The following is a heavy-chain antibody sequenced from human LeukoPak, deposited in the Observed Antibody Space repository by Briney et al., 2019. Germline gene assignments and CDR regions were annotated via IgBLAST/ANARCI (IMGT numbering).Heavy chain of an antibody. CDR3: AKDRFFYDSGSKAN. V-gene: IGHV3-9*01. CDR2: ISWNSGII. J-gene: IGHJ4*02. D-gene: IGHD3-22*01. CDR1: GFPFDDYG. Sequence: GGSLRLSCVASGFPFDDYGMFWVRQSPGKGLEWVSSISWNSGIIDYADSVKGRFTISRDNAKNSLCLQMNSLRVEDTAFYYCAKDRFFYDSGSKANWGQGTLVTVSS.